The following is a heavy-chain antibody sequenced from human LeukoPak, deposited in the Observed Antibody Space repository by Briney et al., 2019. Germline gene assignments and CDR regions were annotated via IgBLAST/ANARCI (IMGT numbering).Heavy chain of an antibody. CDR3: AKNGDRGAYCSGGSCYPYYYYNMDV. CDR1: EFTFSSYG. V-gene: IGHV3-48*01. CDR2: ISSSSSTI. J-gene: IGHJ6*03. D-gene: IGHD2-15*01. Sequence: GGSLRLSCAASEFTFSSYGMTWVRQAPGKGLEWVSYISSSSSTIYYADSVKGRFTISRDNARNSLYLQLNSLRAEDTAIYYCAKNGDRGAYCSGGSCYPYYYYNMDVWGKGTTVTISS.